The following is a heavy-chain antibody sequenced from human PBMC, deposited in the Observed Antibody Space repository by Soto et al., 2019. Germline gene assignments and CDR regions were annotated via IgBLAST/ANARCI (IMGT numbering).Heavy chain of an antibody. D-gene: IGHD5-18*01. CDR1: GYTFTSYA. CDR2: INAGNGNT. CDR3: ERDTDMVRDAFDI. V-gene: IGHV1-3*01. J-gene: IGHJ3*02. Sequence: ASVKVSCKASGYTFTSYAMHWVRQAPGQRLEWMGWINAGNGNTKYSQKFQGRVTITRDTSASTAYMELSSLRSEDTAVYYCERDTDMVRDAFDIWGQGTMVTVSS.